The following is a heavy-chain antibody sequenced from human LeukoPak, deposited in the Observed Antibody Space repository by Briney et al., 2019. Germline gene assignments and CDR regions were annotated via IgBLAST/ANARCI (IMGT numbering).Heavy chain of an antibody. J-gene: IGHJ4*02. CDR1: GFTFSSYS. D-gene: IGHD6-13*01. CDR3: ARVAEAAAFDY. CDR2: ISSSSYI. V-gene: IGHV3-21*01. Sequence: GGSLRLSCAASGFTFSSYSMNWVRQAPGKGLEWVSSISSSSYIYYADSVKGRFIISRDNAKNSLYLQMNSLRADDTAVYYCARVAEAAAFDYWGQGTLVTVSS.